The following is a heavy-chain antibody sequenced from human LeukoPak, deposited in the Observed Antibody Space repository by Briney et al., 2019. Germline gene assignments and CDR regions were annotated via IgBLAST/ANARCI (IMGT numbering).Heavy chain of an antibody. V-gene: IGHV3-49*04. D-gene: IGHD3-10*01. CDR3: TLTYGSGSYGPPSRNWFDP. CDR1: GFTFGDLA. J-gene: IGHJ5*02. Sequence: PGGSLSFSCTASGFTFGDLAMSWVRQAPGNGLEWVGFIRSKAYRGTTEYAGSVKGRFTISRDDSNSIAYLQMNSLKTEDTAVYYCTLTYGSGSYGPPSRNWFDPWGQGTLVTVSS. CDR2: IRSKAYRGTT.